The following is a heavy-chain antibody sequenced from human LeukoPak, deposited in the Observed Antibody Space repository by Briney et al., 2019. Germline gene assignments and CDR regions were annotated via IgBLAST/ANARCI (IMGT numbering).Heavy chain of an antibody. Sequence: ASVKVSCKASGYTFTSYGINWVRQAPGQGLEWMGWISVYNGITSYAQILQGRVTMTADRSTSTAYMELRSLRSDDTAVYYCASGPPVFTVSRGDYWGQGTLVTVSS. D-gene: IGHD4-17*01. CDR3: ASGPPVFTVSRGDY. CDR2: ISVYNGIT. CDR1: GYTFTSYG. J-gene: IGHJ4*02. V-gene: IGHV1-18*01.